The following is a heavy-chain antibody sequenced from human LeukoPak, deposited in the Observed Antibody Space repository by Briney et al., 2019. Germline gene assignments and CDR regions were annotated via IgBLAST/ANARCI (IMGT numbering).Heavy chain of an antibody. V-gene: IGHV3-23*01. CDR2: ISGSGGST. CDR1: GFTFSSYV. CDR3: AAGGDNIAARKNY. D-gene: IGHD6-6*01. J-gene: IGHJ4*02. Sequence: GGSLRLSCAASGFTFSSYVMSWVRQAPGKGLEWVSAISGSGGSTYYADSVKGRFTISRDNSKNTLYLQMNSLRAEDTAVYYCAAGGDNIAARKNYWGQGTLVTVSS.